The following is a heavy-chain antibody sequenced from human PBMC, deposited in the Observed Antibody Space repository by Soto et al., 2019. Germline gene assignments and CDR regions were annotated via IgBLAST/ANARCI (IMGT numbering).Heavy chain of an antibody. Sequence: PSETLSLTCTVSGGSISSSSYYWGWIRQPPGKGLEWIGSIYYSGSTYYNPSLKSRVTISVDTSKNQFSLKLSSVTAADTAVYYCAREARYNNWFDPWGQGTLVTVS. V-gene: IGHV4-39*02. J-gene: IGHJ5*02. CDR2: IYYSGST. D-gene: IGHD3-9*01. CDR1: GGSISSSSYY. CDR3: AREARYNNWFDP.